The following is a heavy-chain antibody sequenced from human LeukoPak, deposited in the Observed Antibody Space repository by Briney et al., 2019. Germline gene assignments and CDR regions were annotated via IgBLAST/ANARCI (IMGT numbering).Heavy chain of an antibody. V-gene: IGHV4-59*08. D-gene: IGHD6-19*01. Sequence: SETLSLTCTVSGGSISSYYWSWIRQPPGKGLEWIGYIYHSGSTNYNPSLKSRVTISVDTSKNQFSLKLSSVTAADTAVYYCARLAVAGTGPFDYWGQGTLVTVSS. CDR2: IYHSGST. J-gene: IGHJ4*02. CDR1: GGSISSYY. CDR3: ARLAVAGTGPFDY.